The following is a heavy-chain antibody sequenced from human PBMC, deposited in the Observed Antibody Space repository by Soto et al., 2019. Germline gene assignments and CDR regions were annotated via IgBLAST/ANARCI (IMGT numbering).Heavy chain of an antibody. CDR2: IYRGGIT. D-gene: IGHD1-1*01. J-gene: IGHJ5*01. CDR3: DIGNPYWFDP. V-gene: IGHV4-38-2*01. CDR1: GYSISSGLY. Sequence: XETLSLTCAVSGYSISSGLYWCWIRQPPGKGLEWIGTIYRGGITYYNPSLKSRVTISIDTSKNHFSLRLSSVTATDTAVYFCDIGNPYWFDPCGQGTLVTGSS.